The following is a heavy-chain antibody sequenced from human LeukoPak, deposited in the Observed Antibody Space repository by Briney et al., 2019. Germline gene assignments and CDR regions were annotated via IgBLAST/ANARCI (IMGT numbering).Heavy chain of an antibody. J-gene: IGHJ5*01. CDR3: AGEGRPGAFDS. CDR2: ITSSGSTK. Sequence: GGSLRLSCAASGFTFSDYYMSWIRQAPGKGLEWVSYITSSGSTKHYADSVKGRFTISRDNAKNSLYLQMNSLRAEDTAVYYCAGEGRPGAFDSWGQGTQVTVSS. CDR1: GFTFSDYY. D-gene: IGHD3-10*01. V-gene: IGHV3-11*01.